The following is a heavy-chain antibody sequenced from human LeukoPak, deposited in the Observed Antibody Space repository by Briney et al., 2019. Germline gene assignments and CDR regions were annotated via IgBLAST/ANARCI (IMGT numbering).Heavy chain of an antibody. CDR1: GFTLSSYA. J-gene: IGHJ4*02. CDR3: ARVMGRYCSSTSCYVDY. V-gene: IGHV3-23*01. CDR2: ISDTGNT. Sequence: GGSLRLSCAASGFTLSSYAMSWVRQAPGKGLEWVSAISDTGNTYHADSVKGRFTISRDNSKNTLYLQMNSLRAEDTAVYYCARVMGRYCSSTSCYVDYWGQGTLVTVSS. D-gene: IGHD2-2*01.